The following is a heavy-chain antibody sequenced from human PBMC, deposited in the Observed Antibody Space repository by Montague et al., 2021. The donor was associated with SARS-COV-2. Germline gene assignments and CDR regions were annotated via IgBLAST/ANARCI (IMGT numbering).Heavy chain of an antibody. V-gene: IGHV6-1*01. CDR3: ARIPVGSKYYFDF. CDR1: GDSVSSNIAT. Sequence: CAISGDSVSSNIATWNWIRQSPSRGLEWLGRTYYRSKWYNDYAESVKSRITIDPNTSKHQFPLHLNSVTPEDTAVYYYARIPVGSKYYFDFWGQGTLVTVSS. CDR2: TYYRSKWYN. J-gene: IGHJ4*02. D-gene: IGHD2-2*01.